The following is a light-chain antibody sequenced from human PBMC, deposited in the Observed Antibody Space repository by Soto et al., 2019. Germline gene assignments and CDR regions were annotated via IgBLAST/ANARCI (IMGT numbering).Light chain of an antibody. CDR1: QSISSW. CDR2: KAS. CDR3: QQYNSYWT. V-gene: IGKV1-5*03. Sequence: DILITQCPSSLSASVGDRVTITCRASQSISSWLAWYQQKPGKAPKLLIYKASSLESGVPSRFSGSGSGTEFTLTISSLQPDDFATDYCQQYNSYWTFGQGTKVDIK. J-gene: IGKJ1*01.